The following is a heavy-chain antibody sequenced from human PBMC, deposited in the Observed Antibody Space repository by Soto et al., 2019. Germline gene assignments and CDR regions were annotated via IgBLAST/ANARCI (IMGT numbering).Heavy chain of an antibody. CDR1: GYTLTELS. D-gene: IGHD6-19*01. Sequence: EASVKVSCKVSGYTLTELSMHWVRQAPGKGLEWMGGFDPEDGETIYAQKFQGRVTMTGDTSTGTAYMELSSLRSEDTAVYYCASARIGVAGNYFDYWGQGTQVSVSS. J-gene: IGHJ4*02. V-gene: IGHV1-24*01. CDR3: ASARIGVAGNYFDY. CDR2: FDPEDGET.